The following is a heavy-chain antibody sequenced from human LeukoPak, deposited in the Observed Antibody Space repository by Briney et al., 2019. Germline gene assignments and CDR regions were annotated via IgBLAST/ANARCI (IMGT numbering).Heavy chain of an antibody. D-gene: IGHD3-22*01. CDR3: AKIFHTDGYYLGEHLFDA. Sequence: GGSLRLSCAASGFTFNNYAMSWVRQAPGKGPEWLSAISGSGGSTTDADSVKGRFTTSRDNSKSTLYLQMNSLRAEDTAIYYCAKIFHTDGYYLGEHLFDAWGQGTLVTVSS. CDR1: GFTFNNYA. CDR2: ISGSGGST. J-gene: IGHJ5*02. V-gene: IGHV3-23*01.